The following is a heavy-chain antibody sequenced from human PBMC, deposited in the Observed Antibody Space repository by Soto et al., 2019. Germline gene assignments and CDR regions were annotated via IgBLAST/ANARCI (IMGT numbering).Heavy chain of an antibody. V-gene: IGHV4-39*01. CDR2: IYYSGST. CDR3: ARSRGVPGLGEINWFDH. J-gene: IGHJ5*02. D-gene: IGHD3-10*01. Sequence: SETLSLTCTVSGGSISSSSYYWGWIRQPPGKGLEWIGSIYYSGSTFYNPSLKSRVTISVDTSKNQFSLKLSSATAADTAVYSCARSRGVPGLGEINWFDHWGQGTLVTVCS. CDR1: GGSISSSSYY.